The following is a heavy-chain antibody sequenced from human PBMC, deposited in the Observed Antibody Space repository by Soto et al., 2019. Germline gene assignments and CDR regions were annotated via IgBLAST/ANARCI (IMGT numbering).Heavy chain of an antibody. J-gene: IGHJ6*02. CDR2: ISAYNGNT. CDR3: AREGRTIFGAEYYYGMDV. Sequence: APVKASCRASGYTFTSYWISWVRQAPGQGLEWMGWISAYNGNTNYAQKLQGRVTMTTDTSTSPAYMELRSLRTDDTAVYYCAREGRTIFGAEYYYGMDVWGQGTTVTVSS. D-gene: IGHD3-3*01. CDR1: GYTFTSYW. V-gene: IGHV1-18*01.